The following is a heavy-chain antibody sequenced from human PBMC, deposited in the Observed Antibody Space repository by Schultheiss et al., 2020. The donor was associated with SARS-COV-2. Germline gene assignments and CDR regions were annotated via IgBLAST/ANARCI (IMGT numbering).Heavy chain of an antibody. D-gene: IGHD3-22*01. Sequence: GGSLRLSCAASGFTFSSYSMNWVRQAPGKGLEWVAVIWYDGSNKYYADSVKGRFTISRDNAKNSLYLQMNSLRAEDTAVYYCARVPYYYDSSGYPFMDVWGQGTTVTVSS. J-gene: IGHJ6*02. V-gene: IGHV3-33*08. CDR3: ARVPYYYDSSGYPFMDV. CDR2: IWYDGSNK. CDR1: GFTFSSYS.